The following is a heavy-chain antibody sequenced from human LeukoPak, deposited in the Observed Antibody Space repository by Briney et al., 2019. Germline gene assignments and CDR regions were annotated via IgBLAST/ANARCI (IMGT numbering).Heavy chain of an antibody. V-gene: IGHV4-61*02. CDR2: IYTSGST. Sequence: SQTLSLTCTVSGGSISSGSYYWSWIRQPAGKGLEWIGRIYTSGSTNYNPSLKSRVTISVDTSKNQFSLELSSVTAADTAVYYCARDPGGMVVTRGFDYWGQGTLVTVSS. D-gene: IGHD4-23*01. CDR1: GGSISSGSYY. J-gene: IGHJ4*02. CDR3: ARDPGGMVVTRGFDY.